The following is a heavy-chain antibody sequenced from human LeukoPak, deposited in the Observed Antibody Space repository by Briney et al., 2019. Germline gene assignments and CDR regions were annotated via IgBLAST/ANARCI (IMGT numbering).Heavy chain of an antibody. Sequence: GGSLRLSCAASGFTFSSYAMSWVRQAPGKGLEWVSAISGSGGSTYYADSVKGRFTISRDNSKNTLYLQMNSLRAEDTAVYYCAKVSYYDFWSGYPPPYWYFDLWGRGTLVTVSS. V-gene: IGHV3-23*01. D-gene: IGHD3-3*01. CDR1: GFTFSSYA. CDR2: ISGSGGST. CDR3: AKVSYYDFWSGYPPPYWYFDL. J-gene: IGHJ2*01.